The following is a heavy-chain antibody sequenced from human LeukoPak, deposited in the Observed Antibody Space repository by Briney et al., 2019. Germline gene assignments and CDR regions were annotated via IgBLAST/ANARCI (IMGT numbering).Heavy chain of an antibody. CDR1: GFTFSSYS. D-gene: IGHD1-1*01. CDR2: ISSSSSYI. CDR3: ARGASNAPTDY. Sequence: GGSLRLSCAASGFTFSSYSMNWVRQAPGKGLEWVSSISSSSSYICYADSVKGRFTISRDNAKNSLYLQMNSLRAEDTAVYYCARGASNAPTDYWGQGTLVTVSS. V-gene: IGHV3-21*01. J-gene: IGHJ4*02.